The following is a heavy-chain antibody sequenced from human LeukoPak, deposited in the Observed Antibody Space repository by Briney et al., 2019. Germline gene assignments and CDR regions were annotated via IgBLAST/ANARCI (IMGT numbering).Heavy chain of an antibody. CDR1: GFTFSTFSNYG. J-gene: IGHJ4*02. CDR2: INPDGSNT. Sequence: GGSLRLSCAASGFTFSTFSNYGMSWVRQPPGEGLVWVSRINPDGSNTGYADSVKGRFTISRDNAKNTLILQMNSLRAEDTAVYSCGRSDKIDYWGQGTLVTVSS. V-gene: IGHV3-74*01. CDR3: GRSDKIDY.